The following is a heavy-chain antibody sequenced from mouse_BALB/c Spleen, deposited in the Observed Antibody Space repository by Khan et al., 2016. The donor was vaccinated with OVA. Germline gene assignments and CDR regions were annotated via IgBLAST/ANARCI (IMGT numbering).Heavy chain of an antibody. J-gene: IGHJ3*01. Sequence: VESGGGLVKLGGSLKLSCAPSGFAFSSYDMSWVRQTPAKRLEWVATISGTGIYTYYPDSVKGRFTISRDNARNTLYRQMSSLRAEDTALYYCARPSYYGNPWFTYWGQGTLVTVSA. D-gene: IGHD2-10*01. CDR1: GFAFSSYD. V-gene: IGHV5-9*02. CDR2: ISGTGIYT. CDR3: ARPSYYGNPWFTY.